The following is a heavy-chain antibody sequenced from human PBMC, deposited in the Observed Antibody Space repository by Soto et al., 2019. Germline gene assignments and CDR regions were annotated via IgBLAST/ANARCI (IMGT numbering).Heavy chain of an antibody. CDR3: ASTQRGYSGYADAFDI. CDR1: GGTFSSYA. Sequence: VASVKVSCKASGGTFSSYAISWVRQAPGQGLEWMGGIIPIFGTANYAQKFQGRVTITADESTSTAYMELSSLRSEDTAVYYCASTQRGYSGYADAFDIWGQGTMVTVSS. V-gene: IGHV1-69*13. J-gene: IGHJ3*02. D-gene: IGHD5-12*01. CDR2: IIPIFGTA.